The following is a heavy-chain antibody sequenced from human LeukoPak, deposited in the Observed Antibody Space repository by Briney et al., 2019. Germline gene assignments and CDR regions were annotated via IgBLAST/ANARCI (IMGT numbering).Heavy chain of an antibody. J-gene: IGHJ5*02. CDR3: AREFERGNWFDP. Sequence: ASVKVSCKASGYTFTGYYMHWVRRAPGQGLEWMGWINPNSGGTNYAQKFQGRVTMTRDTSISTAYMELSRLRSDDTAVYYCAREFERGNWFDPWGQGTLVTVSS. CDR1: GYTFTGYY. CDR2: INPNSGGT. D-gene: IGHD3-16*01. V-gene: IGHV1-2*02.